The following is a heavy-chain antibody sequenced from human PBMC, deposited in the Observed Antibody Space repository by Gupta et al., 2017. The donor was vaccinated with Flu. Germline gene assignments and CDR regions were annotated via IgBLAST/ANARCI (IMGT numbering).Heavy chain of an antibody. V-gene: IGHV4-39*01. Sequence: SGVSVGSTAYYWVWIRQSPGTGLEWSGHVDYSGRTYYNPSLGSRVTISIDTSKNQFSLNLTSVTAADTGVYFCARREPWGDPSIDFWGQGTLVTVSS. J-gene: IGHJ4*02. CDR2: VDYSGRT. CDR1: GVSVGSTAYY. D-gene: IGHD1-26*01. CDR3: ARREPWGDPSIDF.